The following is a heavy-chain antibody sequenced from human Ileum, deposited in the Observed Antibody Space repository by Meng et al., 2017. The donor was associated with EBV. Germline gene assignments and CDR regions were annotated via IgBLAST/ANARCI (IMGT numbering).Heavy chain of an antibody. CDR2: IHHTEST. CDR1: GGSISSSNW. CDR3: ARESYSDSSGYYSLDY. V-gene: IGHV4-4*02. Sequence: QVRLQGPGPVLVKPSGTLSLPCAVSGGSISSSNWWSWVRQAPGKGLEWIGEIHHTESTNYNPSLKSRVTISVDKSKNQFSLKLSSVTAADTAVYYCARESYSDSSGYYSLDYWGQGSLVTVSS. J-gene: IGHJ4*02. D-gene: IGHD3-22*01.